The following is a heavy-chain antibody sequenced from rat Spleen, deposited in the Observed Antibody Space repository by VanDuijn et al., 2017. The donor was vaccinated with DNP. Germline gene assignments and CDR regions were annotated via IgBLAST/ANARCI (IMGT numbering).Heavy chain of an antibody. CDR2: ISYDGSNT. CDR1: GFTFSDHN. V-gene: IGHV5-7*01. D-gene: IGHD5-1*01. J-gene: IGHJ2*01. Sequence: EVQLVESGGGLVQPGRSLILSCTASGFTFSDHNMAWVRQAPKKGLEWVATISYDGSNTYYRDSVKGRFTISRDNAKSTLYLQMDSLRSEDTATYYCARQTGSYYFDYWGQGVMVTVSS. CDR3: ARQTGSYYFDY.